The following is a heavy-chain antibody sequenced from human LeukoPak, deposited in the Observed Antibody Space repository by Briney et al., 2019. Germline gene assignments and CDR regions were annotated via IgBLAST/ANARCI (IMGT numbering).Heavy chain of an antibody. CDR1: GFTFSSYG. Sequence: GGSLRLSCAASGFTFSSYGMHWVRQATGKGLEWVSAIGTAGDTYYPGSAKGRFTISRENAKNSLYLQMNSLRAGDTAVYYCARAVAGTQYFQHWGQGTLVTVSS. D-gene: IGHD6-19*01. J-gene: IGHJ1*01. V-gene: IGHV3-13*01. CDR3: ARAVAGTQYFQH. CDR2: IGTAGDT.